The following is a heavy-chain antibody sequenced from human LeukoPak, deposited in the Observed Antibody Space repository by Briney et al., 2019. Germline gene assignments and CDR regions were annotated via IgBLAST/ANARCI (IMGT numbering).Heavy chain of an antibody. CDR2: IRQDGSEK. J-gene: IGHJ6*02. CDR3: ATAAGTLEYYYYGMDV. CDR1: GFTFSRYW. D-gene: IGHD6-13*01. Sequence: GGSLRLSCAASGFTFSRYWMSWVRQAPGKGLGWVANIRQDGSEKHYLDSVKGRITISRDNAKNSLYLQMNSLRVEDTAVYYCATAAGTLEYYYYGMDVWGQGTTVTVSS. V-gene: IGHV3-7*01.